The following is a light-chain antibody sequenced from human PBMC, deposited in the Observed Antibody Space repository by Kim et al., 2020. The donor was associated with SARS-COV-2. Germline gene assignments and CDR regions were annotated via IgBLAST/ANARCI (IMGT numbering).Light chain of an antibody. CDR1: ESITKY. CDR3: QQSYKTPRT. CDR2: TAS. V-gene: IGKV1-39*01. Sequence: GDRVIISFRASESITKYLNWYQQKPGRAPNLLIYTASSLQSGVPSRFSGSGYGTDFTLTISSLQPEDFATYYCQQSYKTPRTFGQGTKVDIK. J-gene: IGKJ1*01.